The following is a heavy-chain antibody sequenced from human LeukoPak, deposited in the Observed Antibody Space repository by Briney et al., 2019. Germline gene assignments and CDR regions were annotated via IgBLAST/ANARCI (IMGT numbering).Heavy chain of an antibody. CDR3: TLSYGDYLYYFDY. CDR1: GFTSGDYA. V-gene: IGHV3-49*03. J-gene: IGHJ4*02. CDR2: IKSKAYGGTT. Sequence: PGGSLRLSCTASGFTSGDYAMSWFRQAPGKGLEWVGFIKSKAYGGTTEYAASVKGRFTISRDDSKSIAYLQMNSLKTEDTAVYYCTLSYGDYLYYFDYWGQGTLVTVSS. D-gene: IGHD4-17*01.